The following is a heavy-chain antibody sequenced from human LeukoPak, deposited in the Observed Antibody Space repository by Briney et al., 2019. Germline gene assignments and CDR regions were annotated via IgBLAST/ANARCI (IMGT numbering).Heavy chain of an antibody. CDR1: GGSFSGYY. CDR3: ASGVAVSVDY. V-gene: IGHV4-34*01. CDR2: INHSGST. J-gene: IGHJ4*02. Sequence: SSETLSLTCAVYGGSFSGYYWSWIRQPPGKGLEWSGEINHSGSTNYNPSLKSRVTISVDTPKNQSSLKLSSVTAADTAVYCCASGVAVSVDYWGQGTMVTVSS. D-gene: IGHD6-19*01.